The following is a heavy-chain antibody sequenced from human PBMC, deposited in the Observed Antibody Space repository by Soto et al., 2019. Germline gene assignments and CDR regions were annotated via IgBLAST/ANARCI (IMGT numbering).Heavy chain of an antibody. J-gene: IGHJ3*02. CDR2: IKSSTDGGTT. V-gene: IGHV3-15*01. CDR3: TTELSLYCISTSCYSDAFDI. D-gene: IGHD2-2*02. Sequence: GGSLRLSCAASGFTFSNAWMSWVRQAPGKGLEWVGRIKSSTDGGTTDYAAPVKGRFTISRDDSENTLFLQMNSLKTEDTAVYYCTTELSLYCISTSCYSDAFDIWGQGTMVT. CDR1: GFTFSNAW.